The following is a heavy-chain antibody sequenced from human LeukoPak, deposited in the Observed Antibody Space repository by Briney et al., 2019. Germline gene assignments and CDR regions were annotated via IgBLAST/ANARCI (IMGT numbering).Heavy chain of an antibody. Sequence: SETLSLTCTVSGGSISSYYWSWIRQPPGKGLEWIGYTYYSGSTNYNPSLKSRVTISVDTSKNQFSLKLSSVTAADTAVYYCARGVYYGSGRELDYWGQGTLVTVSS. V-gene: IGHV4-59*01. CDR1: GGSISSYY. D-gene: IGHD3-10*01. CDR2: TYYSGST. J-gene: IGHJ4*02. CDR3: ARGVYYGSGRELDY.